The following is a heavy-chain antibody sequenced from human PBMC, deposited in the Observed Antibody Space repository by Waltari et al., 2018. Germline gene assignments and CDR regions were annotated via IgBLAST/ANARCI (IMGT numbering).Heavy chain of an antibody. CDR2: INHSGST. CDR3: ARGGWGLGYCSSTSCYSAIDY. V-gene: IGHV4-34*01. D-gene: IGHD2-2*01. J-gene: IGHJ4*02. Sequence: QVQLQQWGAGLLKPSETLSLTCAVYGGSFSGYYWSWIRQPPGKGLEWIGEINHSGSTNDNPALKSRVTISVDTSKTQFSLKLSSVTAADTAVYYCARGGWGLGYCSSTSCYSAIDYWGQGTLVTVSS. CDR1: GGSFSGYY.